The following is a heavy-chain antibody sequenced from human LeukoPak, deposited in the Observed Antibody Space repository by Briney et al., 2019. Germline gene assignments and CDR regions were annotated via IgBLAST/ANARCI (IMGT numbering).Heavy chain of an antibody. D-gene: IGHD3-10*01. Sequence: SETLSLTCTVSGGSVSSYYWNWIRQPPGKGLEWIGYIYYSGSINYNPSLKSRVTISVDTSKNQFSLKLSSVTAADTAVYYCARLLSSPGSLPDYWGQGTLVTVSS. CDR2: IYYSGSI. CDR3: ARLLSSPGSLPDY. J-gene: IGHJ4*02. CDR1: GGSVSSYY. V-gene: IGHV4-59*02.